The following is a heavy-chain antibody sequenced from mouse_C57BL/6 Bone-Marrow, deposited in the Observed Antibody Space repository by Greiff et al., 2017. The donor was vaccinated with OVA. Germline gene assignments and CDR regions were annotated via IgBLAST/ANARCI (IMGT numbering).Heavy chain of an antibody. D-gene: IGHD1-1*01. CDR3: AGFITTVVASDY. J-gene: IGHJ2*01. CDR2: INPNNGGT. CDR1: GYTFTDYN. Sequence: VQLQQSGPELVKPGASVKMSCKASGYTFTDYNMHWVKPSHGKSLEWIGYINPNNGGTSYNQKFKGKATLTVNKSSSTAYMELRSLTSEDSAVYYCAGFITTVVASDYWGQGTTLTVSS. V-gene: IGHV1-22*01.